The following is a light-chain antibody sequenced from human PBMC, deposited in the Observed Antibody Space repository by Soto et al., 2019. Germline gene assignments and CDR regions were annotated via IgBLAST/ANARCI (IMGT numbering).Light chain of an antibody. CDR2: GAS. CDR3: QHYGSSPPIT. V-gene: IGKV3-20*01. J-gene: IGKJ4*01. Sequence: EIVLMQSPGTLSLSPGERATLSCRASQSVSNNYVAWYQQKPGQAPRLLIAGASSRATGIPDRFSGSGSGTDFTLTISRLEPEDFAVYYCQHYGSSPPITFGGGTKVEIK. CDR1: QSVSNNY.